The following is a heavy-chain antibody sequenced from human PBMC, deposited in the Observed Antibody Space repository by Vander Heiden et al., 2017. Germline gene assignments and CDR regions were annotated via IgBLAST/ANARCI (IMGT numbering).Heavy chain of an antibody. D-gene: IGHD6-19*01. V-gene: IGHV1-69*01. CDR1: AGTFSSSA. Sequence: QVQLVQSGAEVKKPGSSVKVPCKASAGTFSSSAISWVRQAPGQGLEWVGGIIPIFGTANYAQKFQGRVTITADVATSTAYMELSSLRSEDTAVYYCARGSGIAVAGPDQAGHFDYWGQGTLVTVSS. J-gene: IGHJ4*02. CDR2: IIPIFGTA. CDR3: ARGSGIAVAGPDQAGHFDY.